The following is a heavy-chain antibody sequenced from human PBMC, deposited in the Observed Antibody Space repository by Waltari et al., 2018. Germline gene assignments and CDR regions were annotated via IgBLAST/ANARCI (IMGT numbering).Heavy chain of an antibody. Sequence: EVQLVQSGAEGKKPGESLKISCKGSGYSFTSYWIGWVRQMPGKGLGWMGILYPGEPDTRYSPSFPAQVTISAHKSISTAYRQWSSLKASDTAMYYCARLYCGGDCYSPYFQHWDQGTLVTVSS. CDR1: GYSFTSYW. CDR3: ARLYCGGDCYSPYFQH. V-gene: IGHV5-51*01. CDR2: LYPGEPDT. J-gene: IGHJ1*01. D-gene: IGHD2-21*01.